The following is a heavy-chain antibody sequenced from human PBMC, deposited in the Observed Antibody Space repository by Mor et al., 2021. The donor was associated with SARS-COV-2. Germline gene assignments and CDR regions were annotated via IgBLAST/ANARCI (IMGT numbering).Heavy chain of an antibody. J-gene: IGHJ5*02. Sequence: RVTISVDTSKNQFSLKLSSVTAADTAVYYCARVIAAADNWFDPWGQGTLVTVSS. D-gene: IGHD6-13*01. V-gene: IGHV4-31*02. CDR3: ARVIAAADNWFDP.